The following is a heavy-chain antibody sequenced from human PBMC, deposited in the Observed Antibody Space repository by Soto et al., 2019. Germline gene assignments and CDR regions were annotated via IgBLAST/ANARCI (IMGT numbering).Heavy chain of an antibody. Sequence: SETLSLTCTVSGGSISSGGYYWTWIRQHPGKGLEWIGYIYYSGTTYYNPSLKSRVTISVDTSKNQFSLKLSSVTAADTAVYYCARVEVGLYYFDYWGQGTLVTVSS. J-gene: IGHJ4*02. CDR1: GGSISSGGYY. D-gene: IGHD1-26*01. CDR2: IYYSGTT. V-gene: IGHV4-31*03. CDR3: ARVEVGLYYFDY.